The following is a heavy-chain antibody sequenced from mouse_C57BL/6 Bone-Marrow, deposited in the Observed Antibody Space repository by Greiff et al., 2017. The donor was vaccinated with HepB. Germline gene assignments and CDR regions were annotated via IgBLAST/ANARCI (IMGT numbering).Heavy chain of an antibody. CDR2: ISDGGGNT. CDR1: GFTFSSYT. V-gene: IGHV5-9*01. Sequence: EVLLVESGGGLVKPGGSLKLSCAASGFTFSSYTMSWVRQTPEKRLEWVATISDGGGNTYYPDSVKGRFTISRDNAKNTLYLQMSSLRSEDTALYYCGLYYFDYWGQGTTLTVAS. CDR3: GLYYFDY. J-gene: IGHJ2*01.